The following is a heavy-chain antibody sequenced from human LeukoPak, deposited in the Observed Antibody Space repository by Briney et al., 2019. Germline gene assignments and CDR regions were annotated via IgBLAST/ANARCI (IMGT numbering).Heavy chain of an antibody. CDR3: ARVLRYFDWLFSPLDY. CDR1: GFTFSSYW. V-gene: IGHV3-7*01. J-gene: IGHJ4*02. Sequence: PGGSLRLSCAASGFTFSSYWMSWVRQAPGKGLEWVANIKQDGSEKYYVDSVKGRFTISRDNAKNSLYLQMNSPRAEDTAVYYCARVLRYFDWLFSPLDYWGQGTLVTVSS. D-gene: IGHD3-9*01. CDR2: IKQDGSEK.